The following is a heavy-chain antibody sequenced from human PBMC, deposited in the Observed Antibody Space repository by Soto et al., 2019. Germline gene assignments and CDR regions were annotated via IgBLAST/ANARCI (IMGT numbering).Heavy chain of an antibody. CDR3: ARALYCSGGSCSPLRGMDV. Sequence: PSETLSLTCAVSGYSISSGYYWGWIRQPPGKGLEWIGTIYHSGSTYYNPSLKSRVTISVDTSKNQFSLKLNSVTAGDTAVYYCARALYCSGGSCSPLRGMDVWGLGTTVTVSS. J-gene: IGHJ6*02. CDR1: GYSISSGYY. CDR2: IYHSGST. V-gene: IGHV4-38-2*01. D-gene: IGHD2-15*01.